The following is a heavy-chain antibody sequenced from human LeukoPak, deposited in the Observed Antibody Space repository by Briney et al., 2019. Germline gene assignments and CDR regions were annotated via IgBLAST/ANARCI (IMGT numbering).Heavy chain of an antibody. D-gene: IGHD6-19*01. CDR3: ARSYSSGWYDTYYFDY. CDR1: GGSISSGDYY. CDR2: IYYSGST. V-gene: IGHV4-30-4*01. J-gene: IGHJ4*02. Sequence: SETLSLTCTVSGGSISSGDYYWSWIRQPPGKGLEWIGYIYYSGSTYYNPSLKSRVTISVDTSKNQFSLKLSSVTAADTAVYYCARSYSSGWYDTYYFDYWCQGTLVTVSS.